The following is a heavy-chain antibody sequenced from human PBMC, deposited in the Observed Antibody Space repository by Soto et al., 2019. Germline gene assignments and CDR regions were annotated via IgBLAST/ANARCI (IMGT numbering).Heavy chain of an antibody. D-gene: IGHD3-3*01. V-gene: IGHV1-18*01. CDR3: ARIPGYYDFWSGYSHYGMDV. J-gene: IGHJ6*02. CDR2: ISAYNGNT. Sequence: ASVKVSCKASGYTFTSYGISWVRQAPGQGLEWMGWISAYNGNTNYAQKLQGRVTMTTDTSTSTAYMELRSLRSDDTAVYYCARIPGYYDFWSGYSHYGMDVWGQGTTVTASS. CDR1: GYTFTSYG.